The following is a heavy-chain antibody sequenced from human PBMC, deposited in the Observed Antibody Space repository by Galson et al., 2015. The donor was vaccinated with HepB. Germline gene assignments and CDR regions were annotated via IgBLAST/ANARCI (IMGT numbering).Heavy chain of an antibody. CDR2: INHSGST. V-gene: IGHV4-34*01. CDR1: GGSFSGYY. Sequence: SETLSLTCAVYGGSFSGYYWSWIRQPPGKGLEWIGEINHSGSTNYNPSLKSRVTISVDTSKNQFSLKLSSVTAADTAVYYCARGEAAAGPAYYFNYWGQGTLVTVSS. CDR3: ARGEAAAGPAYYFNY. D-gene: IGHD6-13*01. J-gene: IGHJ4*02.